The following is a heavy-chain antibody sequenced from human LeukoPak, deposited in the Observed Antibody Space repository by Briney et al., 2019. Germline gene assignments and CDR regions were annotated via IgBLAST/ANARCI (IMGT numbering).Heavy chain of an antibody. J-gene: IGHJ4*02. CDR2: ISWDSHSI. D-gene: IGHD3-22*01. Sequence: GRSLRLSCAASGFTFDDYATHWVRQIPGKGLEWVSSISWDSHSIAYADSVRGRFTMSRDNAKNSLYLQMNSLRPEDTALYYCAKGLYDSTGPFDYWGQGTLVTVSS. CDR1: GFTFDDYA. V-gene: IGHV3-9*01. CDR3: AKGLYDSTGPFDY.